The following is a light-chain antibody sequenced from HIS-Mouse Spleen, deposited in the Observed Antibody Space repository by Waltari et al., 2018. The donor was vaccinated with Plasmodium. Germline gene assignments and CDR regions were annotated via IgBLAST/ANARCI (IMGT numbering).Light chain of an antibody. CDR1: QEISNY. Sequence: DIQMTQSPSSLSASVGDRVTITCQASQEISNYLNWYQQKPGKAPKLLIYDASNLETGVPSRFSGSGSGTDVTFTISSLQPEDIATYYCQQYDNLPYTFGQGTKLEIK. CDR3: QQYDNLPYT. V-gene: IGKV1-33*01. CDR2: DAS. J-gene: IGKJ2*01.